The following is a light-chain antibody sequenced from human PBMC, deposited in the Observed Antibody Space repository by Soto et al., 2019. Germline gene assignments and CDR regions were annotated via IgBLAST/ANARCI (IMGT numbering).Light chain of an antibody. CDR3: SSYTSSSTRV. V-gene: IGLV2-14*01. CDR2: DVS. J-gene: IGLJ2*01. Sequence: QSALTQPASVSGSPGQWITISCTGTSSDVGGYNYVSWYQQHPGKAPKLIIYDVSNRPSGVSNRFSGSKSGNTASLTISGLQAEDEADYYCSSYTSSSTRVFGGGTQLTVL. CDR1: SSDVGGYNY.